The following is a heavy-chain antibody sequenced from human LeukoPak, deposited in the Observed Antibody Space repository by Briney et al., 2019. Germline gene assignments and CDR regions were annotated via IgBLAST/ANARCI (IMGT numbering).Heavy chain of an antibody. V-gene: IGHV3-23*01. Sequence: PGGSLRLSCAASGFTFSSYAMSWVRQAPGKGLEWVSAISGSGGSTYYADSVKGRFTISRDNSKNTLYLQMSSLRSEDTAVYYCAGDGSSQAPDKIPPFDYWGQGTLVTVSS. CDR1: GFTFSSYA. CDR2: ISGSGGST. J-gene: IGHJ4*02. CDR3: AGDGSSQAPDKIPPFDY. D-gene: IGHD6-13*01.